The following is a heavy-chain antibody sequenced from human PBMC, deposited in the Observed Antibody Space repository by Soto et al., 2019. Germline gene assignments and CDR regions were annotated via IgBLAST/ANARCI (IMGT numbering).Heavy chain of an antibody. CDR3: ARDRAHFYESSGRLDL. Sequence: PSETLSLTCSVSGDSMNNGDYFWTWIRQTPGKGLQWIGYISYSGSTFYNPSLKTRLAMSVDTSKNQFSVRLRSVTAADTPVYYCARDRAHFYESSGRLDLWGQGMLVTVSS. V-gene: IGHV4-30-4*01. CDR2: ISYSGST. J-gene: IGHJ4*02. CDR1: GDSMNNGDYF. D-gene: IGHD3-22*01.